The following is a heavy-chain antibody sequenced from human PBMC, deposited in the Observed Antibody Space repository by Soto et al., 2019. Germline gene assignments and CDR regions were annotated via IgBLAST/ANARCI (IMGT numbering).Heavy chain of an antibody. CDR2: IYNDGSDR. CDR1: GFTFGNYL. CDR3: VRGSLGWSRMDY. Sequence: TGGSLRLSCAASGFTFGNYLLSCVRQAPGKGLVWFSRIYNDGSDRNYEESVKGRFTISRDNAENTLYLQMNSLRGEDTAVYYCVRGSLGWSRMDYWGLATVVIVSS. D-gene: IGHD6-19*01. J-gene: IGHJ4*02. V-gene: IGHV3-74*01.